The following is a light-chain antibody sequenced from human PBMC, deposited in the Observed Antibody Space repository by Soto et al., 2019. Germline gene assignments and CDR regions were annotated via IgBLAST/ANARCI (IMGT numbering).Light chain of an antibody. CDR1: QSVSSGY. J-gene: IGKJ5*01. CDR3: QQYGTSPWT. V-gene: IGKV3-20*01. CDR2: DAS. Sequence: ERVLTKSPGTLYLSEGERGTLSCRASQSVSSGYLAWYQQKPGQAPRLLIYDASSRATGIPDRFSGSGSGTDFTLTISRLEPEDFAVYHCQQYGTSPWTFGQGTLLAVK.